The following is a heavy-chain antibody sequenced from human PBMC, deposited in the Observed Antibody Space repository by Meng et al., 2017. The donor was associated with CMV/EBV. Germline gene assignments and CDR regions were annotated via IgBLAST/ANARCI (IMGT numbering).Heavy chain of an antibody. CDR1: GYTFTGYG. CDR2: ISVYNGHT. Sequence: VQLVQCGVEVKKPGAAVKVSCKASGYTFTGYGISWVRQAPGQGLEWMGWISVYNGHTNFAQNLQGRVTMTTDTSTSTAYVELRSLRSDDTAIYYCARGVPLGIIYSFDYWGQGTLVTVSS. CDR3: ARGVPLGIIYSFDY. D-gene: IGHD2-21*01. J-gene: IGHJ4*01. V-gene: IGHV1-18*01.